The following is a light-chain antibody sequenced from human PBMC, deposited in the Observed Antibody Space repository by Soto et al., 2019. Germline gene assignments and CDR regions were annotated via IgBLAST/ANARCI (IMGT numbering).Light chain of an antibody. V-gene: IGKV3-20*01. Sequence: ETVLTQSPGTLSLSPGERGTLSCRASQSVRNNYLAWYQQKPGQAPRLLISGASSRATGIPDRFSGSGSGTDFTLTISRLEPEDFAVYYCQQYGSSPITFGQGTRLEIK. CDR2: GAS. CDR1: QSVRNNY. J-gene: IGKJ5*01. CDR3: QQYGSSPIT.